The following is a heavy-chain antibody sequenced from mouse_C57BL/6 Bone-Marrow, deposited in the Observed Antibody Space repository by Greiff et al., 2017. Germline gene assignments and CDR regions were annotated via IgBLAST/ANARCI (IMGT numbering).Heavy chain of an antibody. V-gene: IGHV1-78*01. CDR1: GYTFTDHT. Sequence: VQLQESDAELVKPGASVKISCKVSGYTFTDHTIHWMKQRPEQGLEWIGYIYPRDGSTKYNEKFKGKATLTADKSSSTAYMQLNSLTSEDSAVYFCARGTTVVAPDWYFDVWGTGTTVTVSS. J-gene: IGHJ1*03. D-gene: IGHD1-1*01. CDR3: ARGTTVVAPDWYFDV. CDR2: IYPRDGST.